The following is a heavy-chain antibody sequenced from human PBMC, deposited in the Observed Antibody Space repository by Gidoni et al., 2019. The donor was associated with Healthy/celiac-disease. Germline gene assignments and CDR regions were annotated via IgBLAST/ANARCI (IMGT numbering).Heavy chain of an antibody. Sequence: EVQLLESGGGLVQPGGSLRLSCAASGFTFSSYAMSWVRQAPGKGLEWVSAISGSCGSTYYADSVKGRFTISRDNSKNTLYLQMNSLRAEDTAVYYCAKDLNYDRDAFDIWGQGTMVTVSS. CDR3: AKDLNYDRDAFDI. J-gene: IGHJ3*02. CDR2: ISGSCGST. V-gene: IGHV3-23*01. CDR1: GFTFSSYA. D-gene: IGHD3-16*01.